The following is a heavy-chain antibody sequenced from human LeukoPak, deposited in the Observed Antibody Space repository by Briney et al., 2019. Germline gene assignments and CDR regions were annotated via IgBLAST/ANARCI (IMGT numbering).Heavy chain of an antibody. D-gene: IGHD3-10*01. CDR2: IYTSGST. Sequence: PSDTLSLTCGVSGGSVSSGGYSWNWIRQPPGKGIEWIGYIYTSGSTNYNPSLKSRVTISVDTSKNQFSLKLSSVTAADTAVYYCARGVLWFGDPPVYYYYMDVWGKGTTVTVSS. J-gene: IGHJ6*03. CDR3: ARGVLWFGDPPVYYYYMDV. CDR1: GGSVSSGGYS. V-gene: IGHV4-61*08.